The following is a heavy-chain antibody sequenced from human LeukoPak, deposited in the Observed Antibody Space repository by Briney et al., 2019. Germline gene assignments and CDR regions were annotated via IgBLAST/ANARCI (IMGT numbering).Heavy chain of an antibody. Sequence: PGGSLRLSCAASGFTFSSYSMNWVCQAPGKGLEWVSSISSSSSYIYYADSVKGRFTISRDNAKNSLYLQMNSLRAEDTAVYYCARTDIVVVPAAHEPELAEYFQHWGQGTLVTVSS. CDR3: ARTDIVVVPAAHEPELAEYFQH. J-gene: IGHJ1*01. CDR2: ISSSSSYI. V-gene: IGHV3-21*01. D-gene: IGHD2-2*01. CDR1: GFTFSSYS.